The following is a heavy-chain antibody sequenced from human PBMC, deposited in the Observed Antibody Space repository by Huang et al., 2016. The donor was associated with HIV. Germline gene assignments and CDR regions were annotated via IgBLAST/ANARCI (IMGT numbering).Heavy chain of an antibody. J-gene: IGHJ4*02. CDR3: ARRGVMVRGAHFDY. CDR2: ISGNSGSI. V-gene: IGHV3-9*01. Sequence: EVQLVESGGGLVQPGRSLRLSCAASGFTFDDYAMHWVRQAAGKGLEWVSGISGNSGSIGYADSVKGRFTISRDNAKNSLYLQMNSLRAEDTALYYCARRGVMVRGAHFDYWGLGTLVTVSS. D-gene: IGHD3-10*01. CDR1: GFTFDDYA.